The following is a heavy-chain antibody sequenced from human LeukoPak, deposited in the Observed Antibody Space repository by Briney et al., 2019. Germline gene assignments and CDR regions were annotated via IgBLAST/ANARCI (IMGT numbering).Heavy chain of an antibody. J-gene: IGHJ4*02. V-gene: IGHV4-34*01. CDR2: INHSGNS. CDR1: GGXFSGYY. Sequence: SETLSLTCIVYGGXFSGYYWRWIRQPPGKGLEWIGEINHSGNSNYNPSLKSRVTISVDTSKNQFSLKLNSVTAADTGVYYCARGLTHWGQGTLVTVSS. CDR3: ARGLTH.